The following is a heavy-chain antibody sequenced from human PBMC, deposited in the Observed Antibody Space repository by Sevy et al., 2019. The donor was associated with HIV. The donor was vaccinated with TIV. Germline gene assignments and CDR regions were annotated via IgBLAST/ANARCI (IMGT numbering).Heavy chain of an antibody. V-gene: IGHV4-59*01. CDR2: AYYNGGT. CDR3: ARDNWGSTDY. Sequence: SETLSLTCAVSGGSLDVFGWTWVRQPPGKGLEWIGYAYYNGGTNYNPSLKSRLTIPVGTSARQFSLHLNSVTAADTAIYYCARDNWGSTDYWGQGILVTVSS. D-gene: IGHD7-27*01. J-gene: IGHJ4*02. CDR1: GGSLDVFG.